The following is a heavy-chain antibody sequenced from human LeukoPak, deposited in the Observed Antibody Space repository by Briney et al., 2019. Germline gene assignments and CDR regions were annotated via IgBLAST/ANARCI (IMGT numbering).Heavy chain of an antibody. D-gene: IGHD4-17*01. V-gene: IGHV4-38-2*02. CDR1: GYSISSGYY. Sequence: SETLSLTCTVSGYSISSGYYWGWIRQPPGKGLEWIGSIYHSGSTYYNPSLKSRVTISVDTSKNQFSLKLSSVTAADTAVYYCARDPDYGDYSFVPDYWGQGTLVTVSS. CDR3: ARDPDYGDYSFVPDY. CDR2: IYHSGST. J-gene: IGHJ4*02.